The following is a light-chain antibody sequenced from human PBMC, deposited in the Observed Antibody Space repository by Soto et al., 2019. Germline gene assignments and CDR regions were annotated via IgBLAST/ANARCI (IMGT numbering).Light chain of an antibody. CDR1: RLGHKY. J-gene: IGLJ1*01. CDR2: KDT. Sequence: SYELTQSPSVSVSPGQTASITCSGDRLGHKYACWYQQKAGQSPVLVIYKDTKRPSGIPERFSGSNSGNTATLTISGTQAMDEADYYCQVWDSSTAVFGTGTQLTVL. V-gene: IGLV3-1*01. CDR3: QVWDSSTAV.